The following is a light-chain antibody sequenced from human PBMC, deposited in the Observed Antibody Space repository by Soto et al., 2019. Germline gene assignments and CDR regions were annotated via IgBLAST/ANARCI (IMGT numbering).Light chain of an antibody. V-gene: IGKV1-5*03. CDR3: QHYNSYSEE. CDR1: QTISSW. Sequence: DIQMTHSPSTLSASVGDRVTITCRASQTISSWLAWYQQKPGKAPKLLIYKASTLKSGVPSRSSGSGSGTEFTLTISSLQPDDFATYYCQHYNSYSEEFGQGTKVDIK. CDR2: KAS. J-gene: IGKJ1*01.